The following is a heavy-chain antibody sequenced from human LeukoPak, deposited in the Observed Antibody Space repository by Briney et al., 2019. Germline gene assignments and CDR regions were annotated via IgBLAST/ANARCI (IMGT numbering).Heavy chain of an antibody. CDR2: ISGSGGST. CDR3: AKHQRGSGWPHSEFDY. V-gene: IGHV3-23*01. Sequence: PGGSLRLSCAVSGLTFRNLKMNWVRQAPGKGLEWVSAISGSGGSTYYADSVKGRFTISRDNSKNTLYLQMNSLRAEDTAVYYCAKHQRGSGWPHSEFDYWGQGTLVTVSS. D-gene: IGHD6-19*01. J-gene: IGHJ4*02. CDR1: GLTFRNLK.